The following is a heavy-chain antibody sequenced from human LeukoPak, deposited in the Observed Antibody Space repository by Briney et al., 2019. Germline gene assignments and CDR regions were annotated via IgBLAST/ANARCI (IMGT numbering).Heavy chain of an antibody. V-gene: IGHV1-69*04. CDR2: IIPIVGIA. D-gene: IGHD5-24*01. J-gene: IGHJ4*02. CDR3: TRDGEMATIYFDY. Sequence: SVKVSCKASGGTFSSYALSWVRQAPGQGLEWMGTIIPIVGIANYAQKFQGRATITADKSTSTAYMELSSLRSEDTAVYYCTRDGEMATIYFDYWGQGTLVTVSS. CDR1: GGTFSSYA.